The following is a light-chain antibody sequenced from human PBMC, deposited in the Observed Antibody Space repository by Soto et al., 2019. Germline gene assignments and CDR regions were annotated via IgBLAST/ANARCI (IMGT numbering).Light chain of an antibody. CDR1: SSDVGGYNY. Sequence: QSALTQPASVSGSPGQSITISCTGTSSDVGGYNYVSWYQQHPGKAPKLMIYDVSNRPSGVSNRFSGSKSGNTASLTISGLQAEDEDDYYCNSYTSSTTVFGGGTKLTVL. J-gene: IGLJ2*01. CDR3: NSYTSSTTV. V-gene: IGLV2-14*01. CDR2: DVS.